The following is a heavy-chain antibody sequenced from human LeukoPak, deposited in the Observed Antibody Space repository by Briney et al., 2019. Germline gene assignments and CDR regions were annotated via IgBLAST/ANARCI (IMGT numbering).Heavy chain of an antibody. J-gene: IGHJ4*02. CDR3: AKGQTYYYDSSGYY. V-gene: IGHV3-30*02. Sequence: PGGSLRLSCAASGFTFSSYGMHWVRQAPGKGLEWVAFIRYDGSNKYYADSVKGRFTISRDNSKNTLYLQMNSLRAEDTAVYYCAKGQTYYYDSSGYYWGQGTLVTVSS. D-gene: IGHD3-22*01. CDR1: GFTFSSYG. CDR2: IRYDGSNK.